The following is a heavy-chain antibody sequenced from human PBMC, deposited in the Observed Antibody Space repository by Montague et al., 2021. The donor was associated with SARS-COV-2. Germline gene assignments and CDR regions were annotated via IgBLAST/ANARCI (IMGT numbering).Heavy chain of an antibody. CDR1: GFTFSTHA. V-gene: IGHV3-21*05. CDR2: IASTSSHM. CDR3: ARGSPHCSGDVCYYYYSGMDV. Sequence: SLRLSCAASGFTFSTHAFNWVRQAPGKGLEWVSFIASTSSHMRYADSVEGRFTISRDNAKNSLYLQMNSLRAEDTAVYFCARGSPHCSGDVCYYYYSGMDVWGQGTTVTVSS. J-gene: IGHJ6*02. D-gene: IGHD2-8*02.